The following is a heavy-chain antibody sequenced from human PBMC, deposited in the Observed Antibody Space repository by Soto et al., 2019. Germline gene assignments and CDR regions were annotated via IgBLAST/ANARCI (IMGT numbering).Heavy chain of an antibody. CDR2: IIPILGIA. J-gene: IGHJ4*02. CDR1: GGTFSSYT. D-gene: IGHD6-13*01. Sequence: SVKVSCKASGGTFSSYTISWVRQAPGQGLEWMGRIIPILGIANYAQKFQGRVTITADKSTSTAYMELSSLRSEDTAVYYCANFYSSSRPGQFFDYWGQGTLVTVSS. V-gene: IGHV1-69*02. CDR3: ANFYSSSRPGQFFDY.